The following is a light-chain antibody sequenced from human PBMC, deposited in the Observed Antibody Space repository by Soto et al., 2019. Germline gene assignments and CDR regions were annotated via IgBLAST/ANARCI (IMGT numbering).Light chain of an antibody. V-gene: IGKV3-15*01. Sequence: EIVMTQSPDTLSVSPGERATLSCRASQSVTSNLAWYQQKPGQAPRLLIYGASTRATGIPARFSGSGSGTDFTLTISSLQPEDFATYYCQQSYSTPVFGQGTRLEIK. CDR2: GAS. CDR1: QSVTSN. CDR3: QQSYSTPV. J-gene: IGKJ5*01.